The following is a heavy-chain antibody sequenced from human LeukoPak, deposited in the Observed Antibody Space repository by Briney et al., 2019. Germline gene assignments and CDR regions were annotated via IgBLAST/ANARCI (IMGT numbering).Heavy chain of an antibody. CDR2: ISYDGSNK. V-gene: IGHV3-30-3*01. CDR3: AREAIPFGIAAAGTPWFDP. D-gene: IGHD6-13*01. J-gene: IGHJ5*02. CDR1: GFTFSSYA. Sequence: GGSLRLSCAASGFTFSSYAMSWVRQAPGKGLEWVAVISYDGSNKYYADSVKGRFTISRDNSKNTLYLQMNSLRAEDTAVYYCAREAIPFGIAAAGTPWFDPWGQGTLVTVSS.